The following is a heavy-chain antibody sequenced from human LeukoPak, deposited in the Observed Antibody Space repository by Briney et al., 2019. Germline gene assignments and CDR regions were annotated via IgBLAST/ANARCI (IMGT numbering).Heavy chain of an antibody. CDR2: IYPGDSDT. D-gene: IGHD7-27*01. V-gene: IGHV5-51*01. Sequence: GESLKISCKGSGYSFTSYWIGWVRQMPGKGLEWMGIIYPGDSDTRYSPSFQGQVTISADKSITTACLQWSSLKASDTAMYYCVRLNRGSAYYYYGMDVWGQGTTVTVSS. CDR1: GYSFTSYW. J-gene: IGHJ6*02. CDR3: VRLNRGSAYYYYGMDV.